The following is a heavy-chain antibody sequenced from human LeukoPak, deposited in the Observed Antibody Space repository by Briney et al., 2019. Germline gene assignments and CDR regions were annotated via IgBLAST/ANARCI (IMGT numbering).Heavy chain of an antibody. CDR2: ISYDGSYK. Sequence: GGSLRLSCTPSGFTFSSYGMHWVRQAPGKGLEWVAVISYDGSYKYYADSVQGRFTISRDNSKNTLYLQMNSLRPDDTAVYYCAKWDFDYWGQGTLVTVSS. CDR1: GFTFSSYG. V-gene: IGHV3-30*18. CDR3: AKWDFDY. J-gene: IGHJ4*02.